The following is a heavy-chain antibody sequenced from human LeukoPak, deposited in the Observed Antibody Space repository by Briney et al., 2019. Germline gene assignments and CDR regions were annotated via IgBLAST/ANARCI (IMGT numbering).Heavy chain of an antibody. CDR1: GGSISSGSYY. D-gene: IGHD3-3*01. CDR3: ARGRDYDFWSGFPPVLNWFDP. J-gene: IGHJ5*02. Sequence: SETLSLTCTVSGGSISSGSYYWSWIRQPAGKGLEWIGRIYTSGSTNYNPSLKSRVTISVDTSKNQFSLKLSSVTAADTAVYYCARGRDYDFWSGFPPVLNWFDPWGQGTLVTVSS. V-gene: IGHV4-61*02. CDR2: IYTSGST.